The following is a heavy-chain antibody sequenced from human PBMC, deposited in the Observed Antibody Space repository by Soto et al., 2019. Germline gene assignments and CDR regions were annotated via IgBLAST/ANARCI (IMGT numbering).Heavy chain of an antibody. Sequence: EVQLVESGGGLIQPGGSLRLSCAASGFTVSSNYMSWVRQAPGKGLEWVSVIYSGGSTYYADSVKGRFTISRDNSKNTLYRQMNSLRAEDTAVYYCARGGGLYSSAFIDYWGQGTLVTVSS. CDR2: IYSGGST. CDR1: GFTVSSNY. D-gene: IGHD6-19*01. J-gene: IGHJ4*02. CDR3: ARGGGLYSSAFIDY. V-gene: IGHV3-53*01.